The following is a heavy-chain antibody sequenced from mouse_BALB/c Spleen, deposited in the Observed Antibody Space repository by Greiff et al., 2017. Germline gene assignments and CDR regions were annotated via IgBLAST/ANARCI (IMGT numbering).Heavy chain of an antibody. V-gene: IGHV1-9*01. CDR1: GYTFSSYW. J-gene: IGHJ4*01. Sequence: QVQLQQPGAELVRPGASVKLSCKATGYTFSSYWIEWVKQRPGHGLEWIGEILPGSGSTNYNEKFKGKATFTADTSSNTAYMQLSSLTSEDSAVYYCARGNYYYGSSYYAMDYWGQGTSVTVSS. CDR2: ILPGSGST. CDR3: ARGNYYYGSSYYAMDY. D-gene: IGHD1-1*01.